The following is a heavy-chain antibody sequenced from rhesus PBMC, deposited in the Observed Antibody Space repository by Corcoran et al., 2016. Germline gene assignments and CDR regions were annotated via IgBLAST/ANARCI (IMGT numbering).Heavy chain of an antibody. Sequence: QVQLQESGTGLVKPSETLTLTCAVSGVHITSGFHYYWTWIRQPPGKGLEWIGFIAYSGDTNYNPYLKRRVTISRDTSGNQFFLKVTSVSAADTAIYYCATEDDPWGQGVLVTVSS. D-gene: IGHD3-9*01. V-gene: IGHV4-122*02. J-gene: IGHJ4*01. CDR3: ATEDDP. CDR2: IAYSGDT. CDR1: GVHITSGFHYY.